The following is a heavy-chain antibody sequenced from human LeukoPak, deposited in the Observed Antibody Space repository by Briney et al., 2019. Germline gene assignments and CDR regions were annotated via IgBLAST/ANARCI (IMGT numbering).Heavy chain of an antibody. D-gene: IGHD1-26*01. V-gene: IGHV4-39*07. CDR3: ARLFLHSGRKRNWFDP. CDR2: IYYSGST. CDR1: GGSISSSSYY. J-gene: IGHJ5*02. Sequence: KPSETLSLTCTVSGGSISSSSYYWGWIRQPPGKGLEWIGSIYYSGSTYYNPSLKSRVTISVDTSKNQFSLKLSSVTAADTAVYYCARLFLHSGRKRNWFDPWGQGTLVTVSS.